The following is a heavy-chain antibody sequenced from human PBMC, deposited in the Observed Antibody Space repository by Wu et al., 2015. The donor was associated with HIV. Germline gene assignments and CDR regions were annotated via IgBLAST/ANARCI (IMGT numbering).Heavy chain of an antibody. CDR1: GYRFTNYG. CDR3: VRDQQWPAEYYNYYGMDV. D-gene: IGHD6-19*01. CDR2: ISAYNGNT. V-gene: IGHV1-18*01. J-gene: IGHJ6*02. Sequence: QIQLVQSGAEVKKPGASVKVSCTASGYRFTNYGISWVRQAPGHGLEWMGWISAYNGNTNYAQKLQGRVTMTTDTPTSTAYMELRSLRFDDTAVYYCVRDQQWPAEYYNYYGMDVWGQGTTVTVSS.